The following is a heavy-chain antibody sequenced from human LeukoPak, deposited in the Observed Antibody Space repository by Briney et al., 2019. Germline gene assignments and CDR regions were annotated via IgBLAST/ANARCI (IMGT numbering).Heavy chain of an antibody. D-gene: IGHD5-24*01. Sequence: ASVKVSCKVSGYTLSELPIHWVRQAPGKGLEWMGGFDPEESETLYAQNFQGRINMTEDTSTDTAYMALGSLRSEDTAIYYCATARQFSYYGLDVWGQGTTVTVSS. CDR3: ATARQFSYYGLDV. V-gene: IGHV1-24*01. CDR1: GYTLSELP. CDR2: FDPEESET. J-gene: IGHJ6*02.